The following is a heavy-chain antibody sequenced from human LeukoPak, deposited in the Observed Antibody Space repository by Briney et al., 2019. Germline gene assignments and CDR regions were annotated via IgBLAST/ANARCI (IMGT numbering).Heavy chain of an antibody. CDR3: ARERSSGWYGSFGDYYYMDV. Sequence: PSETLSLTCTVSGGSISSGSYYWSWIRQPAGKGLEWIGRTYTSGSTNYNPSLKSRVTISVDTSKNQFSLKLSSVTAADTAVYYCARERSSGWYGSFGDYYYMDVWGKGTTVTISS. V-gene: IGHV4-61*02. CDR2: TYTSGST. J-gene: IGHJ6*03. D-gene: IGHD6-19*01. CDR1: GGSISSGSYY.